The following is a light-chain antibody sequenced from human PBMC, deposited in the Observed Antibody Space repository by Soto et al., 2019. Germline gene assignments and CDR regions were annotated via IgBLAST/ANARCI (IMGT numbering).Light chain of an antibody. Sequence: EIVLTQSPGTLSLSXGXXXXXSXXASQSVSNNYLAWYQQKPGQAPRLLIYGASNRATGIPDRFSGSGSGTDFTLTISRLEPEDFAVYYCQQYGSSGTFGQGTKVDIK. CDR2: GAS. CDR1: QSVSNNY. J-gene: IGKJ1*01. V-gene: IGKV3-20*01. CDR3: QQYGSSGT.